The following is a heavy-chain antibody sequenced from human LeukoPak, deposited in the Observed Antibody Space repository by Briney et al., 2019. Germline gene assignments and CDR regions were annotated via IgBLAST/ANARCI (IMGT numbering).Heavy chain of an antibody. Sequence: GGSLGLSCAASGFTFSNSAMHWVRQAPGKGLEWVAVISYDGSNKYYADSVKGRFTISRDNSKNTLYLQMNSLRAEDAAVYYCARMSSSDGYDYWGQGTLVTVSS. D-gene: IGHD2-21*01. CDR3: ARMSSSDGYDY. J-gene: IGHJ4*02. V-gene: IGHV3-30-3*01. CDR1: GFTFSNSA. CDR2: ISYDGSNK.